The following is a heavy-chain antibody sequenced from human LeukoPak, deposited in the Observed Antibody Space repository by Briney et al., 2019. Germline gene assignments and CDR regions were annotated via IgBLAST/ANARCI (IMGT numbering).Heavy chain of an antibody. CDR3: ARSDVLRYFDWLPIRGMDV. J-gene: IGHJ6*02. CDR2: INHSGST. D-gene: IGHD3-9*01. CDR1: GGSFSGYY. V-gene: IGHV4-34*01. Sequence: PSETLSLTCAVYGGSFSGYYWSWIRQPPGKGLEWIGEINHSGSTNYNPSLKSRVTISVDTSKNQFSLKLSSVTAADTAVYYCARSDVLRYFDWLPIRGMDVWGQGITVTVSS.